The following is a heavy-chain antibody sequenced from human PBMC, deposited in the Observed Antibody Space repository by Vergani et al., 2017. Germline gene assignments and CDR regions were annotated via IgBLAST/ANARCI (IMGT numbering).Heavy chain of an antibody. V-gene: IGHV3-43D*03. CDR3: AKDGVLRYFDWLPPSVAFDI. CDR2: ISWDGGST. CDR1: GFTFDDYA. D-gene: IGHD3-9*01. Sequence: EVQLVESGGVVVQPGGSLRLSCAASGFTFDDYAMHWVRQAPGKGLEWVSLISWDGGSTYYADSVKGRFTISRDNSKNSLYLQMNSLRAEDTALYYCAKDGVLRYFDWLPPSVAFDIWGQGTMVTVSS. J-gene: IGHJ3*02.